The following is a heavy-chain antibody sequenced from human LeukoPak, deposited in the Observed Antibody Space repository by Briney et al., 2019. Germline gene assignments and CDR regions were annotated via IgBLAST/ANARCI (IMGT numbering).Heavy chain of an antibody. J-gene: IGHJ6*02. CDR1: GFTVSSNY. CDR3: ARDRVSSGWHADCYYGMDV. CDR2: IYSGGST. V-gene: IGHV3-66*01. Sequence: GGSLRLSCAASGFTVSSNYMSWVRQAPGKGLEWVSVIYSGGSTYYADSVKGRFTISRDNSKNTLYLQMNSLRAEDTAVYYCARDRVSSGWHADCYYGMDVWGQGTTVTVSS. D-gene: IGHD6-19*01.